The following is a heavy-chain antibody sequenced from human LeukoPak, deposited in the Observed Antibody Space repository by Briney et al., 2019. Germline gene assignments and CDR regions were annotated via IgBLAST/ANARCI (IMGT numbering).Heavy chain of an antibody. Sequence: GGSLRLSCAASGFTFSSDWMHWVRQAPGKGLVWVSRINRDGRSTTYADSVKGRFTISRDNAKNTLYLQMNSLRAEDTAVYYCARHPYDILTGPSFDYWGQGTLVTVSS. CDR1: GFTFSSDW. J-gene: IGHJ4*02. D-gene: IGHD3-9*01. V-gene: IGHV3-74*01. CDR2: INRDGRST. CDR3: ARHPYDILTGPSFDY.